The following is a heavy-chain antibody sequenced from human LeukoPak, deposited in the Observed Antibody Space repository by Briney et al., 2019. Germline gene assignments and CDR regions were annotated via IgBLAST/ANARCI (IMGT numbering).Heavy chain of an antibody. J-gene: IGHJ4*02. V-gene: IGHV3-30*03. CDR2: ISYDGSNK. CDR3: ALRDGYNLYYFDY. CDR1: GFTFSDFA. D-gene: IGHD5-24*01. Sequence: GGSLRLSCAASGFTFSDFAMHWVRQAPGKGLEWVAVISYDGSNKYYADSVKGRFTISRDNSKNTLYLQMNSLRAEDTAVYYCALRDGYNLYYFDYWGQGTLVTVSS.